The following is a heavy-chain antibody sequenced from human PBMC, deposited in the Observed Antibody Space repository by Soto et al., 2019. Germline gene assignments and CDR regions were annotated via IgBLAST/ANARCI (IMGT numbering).Heavy chain of an antibody. CDR2: IIPIFGTA. V-gene: IGHV1-69*13. CDR3: ARDLTYSLDGWNWFDP. D-gene: IGHD6-13*01. J-gene: IGHJ5*02. CDR1: GGTFSSYA. Sequence: SVKVSCKASGGTFSSYAISWVRQAPGQGLEWMGGIIPIFGTANYAQKFQGRVTITADESTSTAYMELSSLRSEDTDVYYCARDLTYSLDGWNWFDPWGQGTLVTVSS.